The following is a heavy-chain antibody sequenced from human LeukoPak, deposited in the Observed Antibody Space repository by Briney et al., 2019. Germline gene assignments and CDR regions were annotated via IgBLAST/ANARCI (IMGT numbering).Heavy chain of an antibody. Sequence: SETLSLTCAVYGGSFSGYYWSWIRQPPGKGLEWIGSIYHSGSTYYNPSLKSRVTISVDTSKNQFSLKLSSVTAADTAVYYCASSAYESSGYGGYYMDVWGKGTTVTVSS. D-gene: IGHD3-22*01. CDR1: GGSFSGYY. CDR2: IYHSGST. V-gene: IGHV4-34*01. J-gene: IGHJ6*03. CDR3: ASSAYESSGYGGYYMDV.